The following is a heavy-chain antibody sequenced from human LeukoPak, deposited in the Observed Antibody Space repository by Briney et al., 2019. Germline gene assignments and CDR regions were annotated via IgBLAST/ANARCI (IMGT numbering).Heavy chain of an antibody. CDR2: INQDGSER. CDR1: GFTVSSNY. CDR3: ARSREYFASGSGDL. D-gene: IGHD3-10*01. Sequence: GGSLRLSCAASGFTVSSNYMSWVRQAPGKGLEWVANINQDGSERYYVDSVRGRFSISRDNAKNSLFLQMNSLRAEDMAVYYCARSREYFASGSGDLWGQGTLVTVSS. V-gene: IGHV3-7*03. J-gene: IGHJ4*02.